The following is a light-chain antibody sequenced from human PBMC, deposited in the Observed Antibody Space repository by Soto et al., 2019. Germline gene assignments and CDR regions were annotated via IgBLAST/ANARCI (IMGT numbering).Light chain of an antibody. CDR3: QVWDSGSDQLV. V-gene: IGLV3-21*02. J-gene: IGLJ2*01. CDR2: EDT. CDR1: NIGFKS. Sequence: SYELTQPSSVSVAPGQTARITCGGNNIGFKSVYWYQQRPGQAPVLVVSEDTDRPAGIPERISASNSGNTATLTISGVEGGDEADYYCQVWDSGSDQLVFGGGTKLTVL.